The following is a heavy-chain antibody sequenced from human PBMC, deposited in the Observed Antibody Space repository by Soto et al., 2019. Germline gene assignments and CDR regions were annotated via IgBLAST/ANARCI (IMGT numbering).Heavy chain of an antibody. D-gene: IGHD6-13*01. CDR1: GFTFSSYW. V-gene: IGHV3-7*01. Sequence: GSLRLSCAASGFTFSSYWMSWVRQAPGKGLEWVANIKQDGSEKYYVDSVKGRFTISRDNAKNSLYLQMNSLRAEDTAVYYCASTGAYSSTWIDYWGQGTLVTLSS. J-gene: IGHJ4*02. CDR2: IKQDGSEK. CDR3: ASTGAYSSTWIDY.